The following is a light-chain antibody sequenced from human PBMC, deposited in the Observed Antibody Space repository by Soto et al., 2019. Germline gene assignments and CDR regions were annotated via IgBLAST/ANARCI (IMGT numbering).Light chain of an antibody. CDR2: EVS. CDR1: SSDVGGYNF. CDR3: SSYAGSKNLV. V-gene: IGLV2-8*01. J-gene: IGLJ2*01. Sequence: QSALTQPASVSGSPGQSITISCTGTSSDVGGYNFVSWYQQHPGKAPKLMICEVSKRPSGVPDRFSGSKSGRTASLTVSGLQAEDEADYYCSSYAGSKNLVFGGGTKLTVL.